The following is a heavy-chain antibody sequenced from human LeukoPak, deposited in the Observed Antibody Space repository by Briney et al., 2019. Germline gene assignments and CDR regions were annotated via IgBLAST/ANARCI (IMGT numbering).Heavy chain of an antibody. D-gene: IGHD1-7*01. V-gene: IGHV4-59*08. CDR3: AGRTGTLDY. CDR2: IYYSGST. Sequence: SETLSLACSVSVSGASISNYYWSWIRQPPGKGLEWIGYIYYSGSTNYNPSLKSRVTISVDTSKNQFSLKLSSVTAADTAVYYCAGRTGTLDYWGQGTLATVSS. J-gene: IGHJ4*02. CDR1: GASISNYY.